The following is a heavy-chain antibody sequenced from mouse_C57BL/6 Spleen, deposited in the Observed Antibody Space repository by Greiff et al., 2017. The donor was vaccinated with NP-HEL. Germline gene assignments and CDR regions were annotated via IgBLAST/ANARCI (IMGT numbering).Heavy chain of an antibody. CDR2: IHPNSGST. Sequence: QVHVKQPGAELVKPGASVKLSCKASGYTFTSYWMHWVKQRPGQGLEWIGMIHPNSGSTNYNEKFKSKATLTVDKSSSTAYMQLSSLTSEDSAVYYCARGYRDFDVWGTGTTVTVSS. J-gene: IGHJ1*03. CDR3: ARGYRDFDV. D-gene: IGHD5-1-1*01. V-gene: IGHV1-64*01. CDR1: GYTFTSYW.